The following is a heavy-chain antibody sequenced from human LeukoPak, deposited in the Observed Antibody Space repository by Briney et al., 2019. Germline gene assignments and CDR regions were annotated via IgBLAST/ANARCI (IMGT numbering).Heavy chain of an antibody. Sequence: ASVKVSCKASGYTFTGYYMHWVRQAPGQGLEWMGWINPNSGGTNYAQKFQGRVTMTRDTSISTAYMELSRLRSDDTAVYYCARGLGFGELQIDYWGQGTLVTVSS. CDR2: INPNSGGT. J-gene: IGHJ4*02. CDR1: GYTFTGYY. CDR3: ARGLGFGELQIDY. D-gene: IGHD3-10*01. V-gene: IGHV1-2*02.